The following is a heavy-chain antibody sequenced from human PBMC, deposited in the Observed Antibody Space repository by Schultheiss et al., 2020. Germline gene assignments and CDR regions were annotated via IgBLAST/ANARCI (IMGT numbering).Heavy chain of an antibody. CDR3: ARSSGWSPGYYYGMDV. CDR2: ISGSGGST. D-gene: IGHD6-19*01. Sequence: GGSLRLSCAASGFTFSDYYMSWIRQAPGKGLEWVSVISGSGGSTYYADSVRGRFTISRDNAKNSLYLQMNSLRAEDTAVYYCARSSGWSPGYYYGMDVWGQGTTVTVSS. V-gene: IGHV3-11*04. CDR1: GFTFSDYY. J-gene: IGHJ6*02.